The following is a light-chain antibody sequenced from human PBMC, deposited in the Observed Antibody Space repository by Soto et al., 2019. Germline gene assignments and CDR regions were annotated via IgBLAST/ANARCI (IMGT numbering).Light chain of an antibody. CDR1: QGISNS. J-gene: IGKJ1*01. CDR3: QQYKDWPTT. Sequence: EVVLTQSPATLSLSPGERATLSCRASQGISNSLAWYQQKPGQAPRLLVYGASTRATGIPARFSGSGAGTDFTLTITSLQSEDFGVYFCQQYKDWPTTFGQGTKVDIK. CDR2: GAS. V-gene: IGKV3-15*01.